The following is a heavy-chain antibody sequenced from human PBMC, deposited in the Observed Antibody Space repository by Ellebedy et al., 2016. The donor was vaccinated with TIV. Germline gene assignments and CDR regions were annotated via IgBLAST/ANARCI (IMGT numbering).Heavy chain of an antibody. CDR3: ARARFNYHLVPFFDN. J-gene: IGHJ4*02. V-gene: IGHV3-48*01. Sequence: GESLKISXAASGMTLSRYSMNWVRQAPGKGLEWVSHMSDRGTIYYADSVKGRFTISRDNAKNSLYLQMHSLRAEDAAVYYCARARFNYHLVPFFDNWGQGTLVTVSS. D-gene: IGHD4-11*01. CDR2: MSDRGTI. CDR1: GMTLSRYS.